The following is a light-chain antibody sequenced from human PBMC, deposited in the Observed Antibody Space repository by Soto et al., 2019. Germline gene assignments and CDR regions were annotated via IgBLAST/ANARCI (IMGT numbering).Light chain of an antibody. CDR1: SSNIGSHT. J-gene: IGLJ2*01. CDR2: NNN. CDR3: AAWDDSLNGPL. Sequence: QSVLTQPPSASGTPGQRVTLSCSGSSSNIGSHTVSWYQQFPGVAPKLLIYNNNQRPSGVPDRFSDSKSGTSASLAISGLQSEDQADYYCAAWDDSLNGPLFGGGTKLTVL. V-gene: IGLV1-44*01.